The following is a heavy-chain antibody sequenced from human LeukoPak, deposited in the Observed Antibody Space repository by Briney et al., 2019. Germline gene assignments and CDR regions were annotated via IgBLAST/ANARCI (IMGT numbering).Heavy chain of an antibody. Sequence: GGSLRLSCAASGFTFSSYAMSWVRQAPGKGLEWVSAISGSGGSTYYADSVKGRFTISRDNSKNTLYLQMNSLRAEDTAVYYCARGPISRIAAAGPWDYYGMDVWGQGTTVTVSS. CDR2: ISGSGGST. V-gene: IGHV3-23*01. D-gene: IGHD6-13*01. CDR3: ARGPISRIAAAGPWDYYGMDV. CDR1: GFTFSSYA. J-gene: IGHJ6*02.